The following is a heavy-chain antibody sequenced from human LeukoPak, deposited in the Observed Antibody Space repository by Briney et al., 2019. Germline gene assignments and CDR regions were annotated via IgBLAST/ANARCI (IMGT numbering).Heavy chain of an antibody. J-gene: IGHJ4*02. CDR1: GGSFSGYY. CDR2: INHSGST. D-gene: IGHD3-10*02. CDR3: ARGPVFPDY. Sequence: SETLSLTCAVYGGSFSGYYWSWIRQPPGKGLEWIGEINHSGSTNYNPSLKSRVTISVDTSKNQFSLKLSSVTAADTAVYYCARGPVFPDYWGQGTLVTVSS. V-gene: IGHV4-34*01.